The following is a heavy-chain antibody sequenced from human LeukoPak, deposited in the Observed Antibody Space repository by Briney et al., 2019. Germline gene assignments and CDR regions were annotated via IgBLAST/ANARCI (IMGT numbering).Heavy chain of an antibody. CDR2: ISGSGGST. Sequence: PGGSLRLSCAASGFTFSSYGMHWVRQAPGKGLEWVSAISGSGGSTYYADSVKGRFTISRDNSKNTLYLQMNSLRAEDTAVYYCAKGRQTVVAASDYWGQGTLVTVSS. J-gene: IGHJ4*02. D-gene: IGHD2-15*01. CDR1: GFTFSSYG. V-gene: IGHV3-23*01. CDR3: AKGRQTVVAASDY.